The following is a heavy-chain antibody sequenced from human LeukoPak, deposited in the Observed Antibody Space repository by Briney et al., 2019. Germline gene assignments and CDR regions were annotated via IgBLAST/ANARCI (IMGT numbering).Heavy chain of an antibody. V-gene: IGHV4-59*01. D-gene: IGHD3-16*01. J-gene: IGHJ4*02. CDR3: ARGGYYDPLDY. CDR2: MYYSGST. CDR1: GGSISSNY. Sequence: PSETLSLTCTVSGGSISSNYLSWIRQPPGKGLEWIGYMYYSGSTNYNPSLKSRVTISGDTSKNQCSLKVRSVTAADTAVYYCARGGYYDPLDYWGQGILVTVSS.